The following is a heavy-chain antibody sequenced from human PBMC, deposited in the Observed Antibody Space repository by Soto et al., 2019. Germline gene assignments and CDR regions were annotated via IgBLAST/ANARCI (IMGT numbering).Heavy chain of an antibody. CDR2: IAPMFGKA. Sequence: QVQLVQSGAEVKRPGSSVKVACKASGGTFSNYAINWVRQAPGHGLEWMGDIAPMFGKANYAQKFQGRVTITANESTSTAYMELSCLTSADTALDYCAREVQCHTPVFANWGQGTLVTVSS. CDR1: GGTFSNYA. D-gene: IGHD6-19*01. V-gene: IGHV1-69*01. CDR3: AREVQCHTPVFAN. J-gene: IGHJ4*02.